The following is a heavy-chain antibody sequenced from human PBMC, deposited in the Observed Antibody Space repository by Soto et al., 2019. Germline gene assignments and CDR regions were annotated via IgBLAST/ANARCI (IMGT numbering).Heavy chain of an antibody. J-gene: IGHJ6*02. CDR1: GGSFVRYS. D-gene: IGHD3-16*02. CDR3: ARPDEGGYQSTHHYYSALDI. Sequence: QVQLVQSGAEVKKPGSSVKVSCKASGGSFVRYSISWVRQAPGQGLEWMGGIVPIFGTTNYAQRFQGRVTIAADESTSTAYMKVRGLRADDTAVYYCARPDEGGYQSTHHYYSALDIGGHGTAVTVTS. CDR2: IVPIFGTT. V-gene: IGHV1-69*01.